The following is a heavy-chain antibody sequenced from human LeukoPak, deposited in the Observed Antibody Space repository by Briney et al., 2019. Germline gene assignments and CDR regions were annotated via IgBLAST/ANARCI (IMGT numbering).Heavy chain of an antibody. Sequence: GGTLRLSCIGTGFTFSSDAMGWVRQAPGKGLEWVSGISGSGGGTYYADSVKGRFTISRDDSKNTLYLQMNSLRVEDTAVYYCAKDRGRTWVQVASWGQGTLVTVSS. V-gene: IGHV3-23*01. CDR1: GFTFSSDA. J-gene: IGHJ4*02. D-gene: IGHD2-15*01. CDR2: ISGSGGGT. CDR3: AKDRGRTWVQVAS.